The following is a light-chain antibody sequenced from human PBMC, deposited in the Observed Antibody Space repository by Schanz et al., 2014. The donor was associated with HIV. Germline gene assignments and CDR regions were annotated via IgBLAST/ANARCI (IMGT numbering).Light chain of an antibody. CDR2: ATS. CDR1: QSVSTD. J-gene: IGKJ4*01. CDR3: QYFGNSGGT. Sequence: EIVLTQSPGTLSLSLGERATLSCRASQSVSTDLAWYQQKPGQAPRLLIYATSTRAAGIPDRFSGTGSGTDFTLTISRLEPEDFAVYYCQYFGNSGGTFGGGTKVEIK. V-gene: IGKV3-20*01.